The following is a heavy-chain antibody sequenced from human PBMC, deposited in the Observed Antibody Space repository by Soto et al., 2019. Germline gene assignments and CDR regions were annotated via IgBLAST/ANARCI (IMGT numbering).Heavy chain of an antibody. CDR3: ARKKAYYYDRSGYDYYFEY. Sequence: ASVKVCCKASGYTFTDYYGHWVRQAPGQGREWMRWINPNSGGTKSAQKFQGRVTMTRDTSISTAYMELSRLRSDDTAVYYCARKKAYYYDRSGYDYYFEYWGQGTPSTVSP. V-gene: IGHV1-2*02. CDR1: GYTFTDYY. D-gene: IGHD3-22*01. J-gene: IGHJ4*02. CDR2: INPNSGGT.